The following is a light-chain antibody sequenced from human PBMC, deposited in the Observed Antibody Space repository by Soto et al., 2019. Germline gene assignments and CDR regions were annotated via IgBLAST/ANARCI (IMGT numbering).Light chain of an antibody. Sequence: DIQMTQSPSSLPASVGERVTITCRASQSISSWLAWYQQKPGKAPKLLIYKASSLESGFPSRFSGSGSGTEFTLTISSLQPDDFATYYCQQYNSYSWTFGQGTKVDIK. J-gene: IGKJ1*01. CDR1: QSISSW. CDR3: QQYNSYSWT. V-gene: IGKV1-5*03. CDR2: KAS.